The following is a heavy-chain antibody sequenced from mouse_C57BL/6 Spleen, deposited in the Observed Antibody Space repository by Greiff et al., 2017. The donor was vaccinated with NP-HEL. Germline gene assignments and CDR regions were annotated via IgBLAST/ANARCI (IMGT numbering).Heavy chain of an antibody. CDR1: GYTFTSYW. CDR2: IDPSDSYT. CDR3: ARRRVYDYDGAYYYAMDY. D-gene: IGHD2-4*01. Sequence: QVQLKQPGAELVRPGTSVKLSCKASGYTFTSYWMHWVKQRPGQGLEWIGVIDPSDSYTNYNQKFKGKATLTVDTSSSTAYMQLSSLTSEDSAVDYCARRRVYDYDGAYYYAMDYWGQGTSVTVSS. V-gene: IGHV1-59*01. J-gene: IGHJ4*01.